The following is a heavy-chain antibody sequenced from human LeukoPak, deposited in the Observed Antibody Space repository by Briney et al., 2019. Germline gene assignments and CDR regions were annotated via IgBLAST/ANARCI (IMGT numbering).Heavy chain of an antibody. Sequence: ASVKVSCKASGGTFSSYAMHWVRQAPGQGLEWMGIINPSGGSTSYAQKFQGRVTMTRDTSTSTVYMELSSLRSEDTAVYYCARDGGYCSSTSCYDFDYWGQGTLVTVSS. D-gene: IGHD2-2*01. CDR2: INPSGGST. CDR3: ARDGGYCSSTSCYDFDY. J-gene: IGHJ4*02. CDR1: GGTFSSYA. V-gene: IGHV1-46*01.